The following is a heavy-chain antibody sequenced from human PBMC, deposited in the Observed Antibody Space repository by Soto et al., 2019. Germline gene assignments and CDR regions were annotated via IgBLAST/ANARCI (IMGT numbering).Heavy chain of an antibody. D-gene: IGHD3-3*01. CDR3: ARGPFRFLEWRGFDP. CDR2: IYYSGST. V-gene: IGHV4-59*01. Sequence: QVQLQESGPGLVKPSETLSLTCTVSGGSISSYYWSWIRQPPGKGLEWIGYIYYSGSTNYNPSLKSRVTISVDTSKNQFSLKLSSVTAADTAVYYCARGPFRFLEWRGFDPWGQGPLVTVSS. CDR1: GGSISSYY. J-gene: IGHJ5*02.